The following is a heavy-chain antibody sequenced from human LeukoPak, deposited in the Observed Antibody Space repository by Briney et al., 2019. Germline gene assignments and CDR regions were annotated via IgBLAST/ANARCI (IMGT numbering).Heavy chain of an antibody. CDR1: GYTLTELS. V-gene: IGHV1-24*01. J-gene: IGHJ4*02. D-gene: IGHD3-10*01. CDR2: FDPEDGET. CDR3: ATPPITMVRGVIIEMADY. Sequence: GASVKASCKVSGYTLTELSMHWVRQAPGKGLEWMGGFDPEDGETIYAQKFQGRVTMTEDTSTDTAYMELSSLRSEDTAVYYCATPPITMVRGVIIEMADYWGQGTLVTVSS.